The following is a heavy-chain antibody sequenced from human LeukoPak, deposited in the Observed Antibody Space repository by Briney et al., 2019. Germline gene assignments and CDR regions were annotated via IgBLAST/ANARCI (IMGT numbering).Heavy chain of an antibody. Sequence: SETLSLTCAVHGESFSGYYWSWIRQPPGEGLEWIGEINHSGSTNYNPSLKSRVPISADTSKNQFSLKLSSVTAADTAVYYCARGVARTYYSDTSGYAAADYWGQGTLVTVSS. J-gene: IGHJ4*02. V-gene: IGHV4-34*01. D-gene: IGHD3-22*01. CDR3: ARGVARTYYSDTSGYAAADY. CDR1: GESFSGYY. CDR2: INHSGST.